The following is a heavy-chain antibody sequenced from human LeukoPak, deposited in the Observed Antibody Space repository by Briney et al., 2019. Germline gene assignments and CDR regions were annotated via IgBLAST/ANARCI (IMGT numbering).Heavy chain of an antibody. CDR3: AKGSYYYDSADYFDY. CDR1: GFTFSSYA. V-gene: IGHV3-23*01. CDR2: LSGSGGNT. Sequence: GGSLRLSCAASGFTFSSYAMSWVRQAPGKGLEWVSTLSGSGGNTYYADSVKGRVTISRDNPKSTLYLQMNSLRAEDTAVYHCAKGSYYYDSADYFDYWGQGTLVTVSS. D-gene: IGHD3-22*01. J-gene: IGHJ4*02.